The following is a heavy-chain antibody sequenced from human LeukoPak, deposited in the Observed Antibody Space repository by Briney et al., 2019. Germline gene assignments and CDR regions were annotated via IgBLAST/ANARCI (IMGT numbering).Heavy chain of an antibody. V-gene: IGHV4-61*02. CDR3: AREREGPYGYLDY. D-gene: IGHD4-17*01. J-gene: IGHJ4*02. CDR1: GGSIRSSSYY. CDR2: IYTSGST. Sequence: SETLSLTCTVSGGSIRSSSYYWGWIRQPAGKGLQWIGRIYTSGSTYYNPSLKSRVTISVDTSKNQFSLKLSSVTAADTAVYYCAREREGPYGYLDYWGQGILVTVSS.